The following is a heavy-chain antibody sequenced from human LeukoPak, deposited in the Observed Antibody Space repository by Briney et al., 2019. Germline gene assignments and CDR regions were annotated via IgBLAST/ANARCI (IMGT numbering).Heavy chain of an antibody. CDR1: GFTFSSYG. CDR2: IRYDGSNK. CDR3: AKERVYYDSSGYYYFDY. Sequence: GGSLRLSCAASGFTFSSYGMHWVRQAPGKGLEWVAFIRYDGSNKYYADSVKGRFTISRDNSKNTPYLQMNSLRAEDTAVYYCAKERVYYDSSGYYYFDYWGQGTLVTVSS. J-gene: IGHJ4*02. D-gene: IGHD3-22*01. V-gene: IGHV3-30*02.